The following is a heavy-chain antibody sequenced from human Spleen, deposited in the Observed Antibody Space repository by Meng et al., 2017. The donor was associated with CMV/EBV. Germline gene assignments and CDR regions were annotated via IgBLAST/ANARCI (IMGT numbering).Heavy chain of an antibody. V-gene: IGHV3-30*18. CDR1: GFTFSTYG. CDR2: LSSDGSNK. Sequence: SGFTFSTYGMHWVRQAPGKGLEWVAFLSSDGSNKYYADSVKGRFTISRDNSKSTLFLQMNSLRAEDTAVYYCAKGMTYYDGSGEIDYWGQGTLVTVSS. J-gene: IGHJ4*02. D-gene: IGHD3-22*01. CDR3: AKGMTYYDGSGEIDY.